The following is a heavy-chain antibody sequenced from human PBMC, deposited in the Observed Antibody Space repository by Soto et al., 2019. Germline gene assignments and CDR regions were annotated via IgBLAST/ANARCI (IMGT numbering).Heavy chain of an antibody. Sequence: ASVNVYCKAAGYTFTSYGISWGRKAIGQGLEWMGWISAYNGNTNYAQKLQGRVTMTTDTSTSTAYMELRSLRSDDPAVYYCARSSGSYYYYGMDVWGQGTTVPVSS. CDR1: GYTFTSYG. J-gene: IGHJ6*02. V-gene: IGHV1-18*01. CDR2: ISAYNGNT. D-gene: IGHD1-26*01. CDR3: ARSSGSYYYYGMDV.